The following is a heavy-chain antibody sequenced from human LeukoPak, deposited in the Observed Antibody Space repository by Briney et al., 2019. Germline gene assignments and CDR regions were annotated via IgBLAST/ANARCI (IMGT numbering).Heavy chain of an antibody. J-gene: IGHJ1*01. CDR1: GGSISSYY. V-gene: IGHV4-59*01. CDR3: ARGSDYYDSSVYFQH. Sequence: SETLSLTCTVSGGSISSYYWSWIRQPPGKGLEWIGYIYYSGSTNYNPSLKSRVTISVDTSKNQFSPKLSSVTAADTAVYYCARGSDYYDSSVYFQHWGQGTLVTVSS. D-gene: IGHD3-22*01. CDR2: IYYSGST.